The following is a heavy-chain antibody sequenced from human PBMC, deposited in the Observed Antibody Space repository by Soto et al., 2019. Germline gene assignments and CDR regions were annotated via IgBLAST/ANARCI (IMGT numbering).Heavy chain of an antibody. Sequence: SETLSLTCTVSGGSISSGDYYWSWIRQPPGKGLEWIGYIYYSGSTYYNPSLKSRVTISIDTSKNQFSLEQRSVTAADAAVYYCARNVAAMRGYYYGMDVWGQGTTVTVSS. J-gene: IGHJ6*02. D-gene: IGHD3-10*01. CDR3: ARNVAAMRGYYYGMDV. V-gene: IGHV4-30-4*01. CDR1: GGSISSGDYY. CDR2: IYYSGST.